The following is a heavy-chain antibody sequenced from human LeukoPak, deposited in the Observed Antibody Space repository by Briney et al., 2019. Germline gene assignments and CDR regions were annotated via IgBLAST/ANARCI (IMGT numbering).Heavy chain of an antibody. CDR3: ARLGHSETY. Sequence: PGGSLRLSCTASGFTFSSHIMNWGRQAQGKGLEWVSSISSSSSYIYYTDSVKGRFTISRDNAKNSLYLQMNSLRGDDTAVYYCARLGHSETYWGQGTLVTVS. D-gene: IGHD2-21*01. V-gene: IGHV3-21*01. J-gene: IGHJ4*01. CDR1: GFTFSSHI. CDR2: ISSSSSYI.